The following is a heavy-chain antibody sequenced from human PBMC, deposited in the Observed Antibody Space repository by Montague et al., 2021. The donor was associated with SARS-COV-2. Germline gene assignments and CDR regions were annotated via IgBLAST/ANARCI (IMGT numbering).Heavy chain of an antibody. Sequence: SLRLSCAASGFSFSSYAMSWVRQAPGKGLEWVSVIYSGGSSTYYXDSVKGRFTISRDNSKNTLYLQMNSLRAEDTAVYYCAKDLEEFITIFGVVTKSPLGMDVWGQGTTVTASS. D-gene: IGHD3-3*01. CDR1: GFSFSSYA. CDR2: IYSGGSST. J-gene: IGHJ6*02. CDR3: AKDLEEFITIFGVVTKSPLGMDV. V-gene: IGHV3-23*03.